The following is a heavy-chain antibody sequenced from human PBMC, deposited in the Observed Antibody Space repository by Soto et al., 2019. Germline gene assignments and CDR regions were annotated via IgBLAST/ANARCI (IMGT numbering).Heavy chain of an antibody. CDR3: AAAYDFWRPGDY. V-gene: IGHV1-58*01. D-gene: IGHD3-3*01. CDR2: IVVGSGNT. Sequence: QMQLLQSGPEVKMPGTSVKVSCKASGFTFASSAVQWVRQARGQRREWIGWIVVGSGNTNYAQKFQERVTFTRDMATNTASREVSSLTSEDTAVYYCAAAYDFWRPGDYWGQGTLVTVSS. J-gene: IGHJ4*02. CDR1: GFTFASSA.